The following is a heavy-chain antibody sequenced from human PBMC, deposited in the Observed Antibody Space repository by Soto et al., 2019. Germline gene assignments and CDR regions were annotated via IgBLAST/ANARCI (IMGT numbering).Heavy chain of an antibody. CDR2: IYYSGSI. J-gene: IGHJ5*02. CDR1: GVSINTYY. D-gene: IGHD6-19*01. CDR3: ATSGWFSNWFDP. V-gene: IGHV4-59*01. Sequence: SEALSLTCIVSGVSINTYYWTWIRQPPGKGLEWIGYIYYSGSIKYNPSLESRVTISVDPSKNQFSLKLYSVTAADTAVYFCATSGWFSNWFDPWGQGTLVTVSS.